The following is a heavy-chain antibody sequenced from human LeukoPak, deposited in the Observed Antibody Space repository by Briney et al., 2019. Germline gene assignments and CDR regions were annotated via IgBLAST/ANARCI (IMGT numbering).Heavy chain of an antibody. CDR3: ARVCSGGSCYPGGFDY. CDR1: GYTFTSYG. D-gene: IGHD2-15*01. Sequence: ASVKVSCKASGYTFTSYGISWVRQAPGQGLEWMEWISAYNGNTNYTQKLQGRVTMTTDTSTSTAYMELRSLRSDDTAVYYCARVCSGGSCYPGGFDYWGQGTLVTVSS. V-gene: IGHV1-18*01. CDR2: ISAYNGNT. J-gene: IGHJ4*02.